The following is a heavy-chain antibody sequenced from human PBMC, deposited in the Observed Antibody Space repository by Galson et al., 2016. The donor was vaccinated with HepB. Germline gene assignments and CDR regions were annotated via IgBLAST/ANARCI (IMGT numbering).Heavy chain of an antibody. CDR2: INPYTGDT. CDR1: GYTFTNYG. V-gene: IGHV1-18*01. D-gene: IGHD3-22*01. CDR3: ARDLSSGYPTFDS. Sequence: SCKASGYTFTNYGINWVRQAPGQGLEWMGWINPYTGDTKYAEKLRGRVTMTTDTSTNTAYMELRSLTSDDTAVYYCARDLSSGYPTFDSWGQGALVTVSS. J-gene: IGHJ4*02.